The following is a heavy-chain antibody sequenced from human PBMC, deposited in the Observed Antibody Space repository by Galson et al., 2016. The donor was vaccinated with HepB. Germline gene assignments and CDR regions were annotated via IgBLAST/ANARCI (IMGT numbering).Heavy chain of an antibody. CDR2: FYTGGST. Sequence: VSGGSILNTSYYWGWIRQPPGKRLEWIGSFYTGGSTYYNPSLKSRVAISVDTSKNQFSLRLSSVTAADTAVFYCARHATDIVATSPFDYWGQGTLVTVSS. CDR3: ARHATDIVATSPFDY. D-gene: IGHD5-12*01. V-gene: IGHV4-39*01. CDR1: GGSILNTSYY. J-gene: IGHJ4*02.